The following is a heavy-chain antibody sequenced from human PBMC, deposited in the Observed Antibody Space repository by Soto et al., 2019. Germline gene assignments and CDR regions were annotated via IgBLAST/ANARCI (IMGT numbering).Heavy chain of an antibody. CDR3: ARIGVSSGHESPDFDS. CDR2: ISGFNGNT. CDR1: GYTFNFYG. D-gene: IGHD3-16*01. V-gene: IGHV1-18*01. Sequence: ASVKVSCKASGYTFNFYGITWVRQAPGQGLEWMGWISGFNGNTNYAADLQGRVTMTTDTSTSTAYMELRGLRSDDTAVYYCARIGVSSGHESPDFDSWGQGTLVTISS. J-gene: IGHJ4*02.